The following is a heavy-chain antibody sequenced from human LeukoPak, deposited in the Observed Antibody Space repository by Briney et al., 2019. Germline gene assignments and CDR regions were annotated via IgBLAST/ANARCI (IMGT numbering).Heavy chain of an antibody. D-gene: IGHD6-13*01. J-gene: IGHJ4*02. Sequence: QPSETLSLTCTVSGGSISSYYWSWIRQPPGKGLEWIGSIYYSGSTYYNPSLKSRVTISVDTSKNQFSLKLSSVTAADTAVYYCAREEDYSSSWEFDYWGQGTLVTVSS. V-gene: IGHV4-59*12. CDR1: GGSISSYY. CDR2: IYYSGST. CDR3: AREEDYSSSWEFDY.